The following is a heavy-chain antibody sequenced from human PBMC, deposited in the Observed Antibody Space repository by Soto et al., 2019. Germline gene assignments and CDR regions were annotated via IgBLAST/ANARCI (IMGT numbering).Heavy chain of an antibody. J-gene: IGHJ4*02. CDR3: ARDRGASLDC. CDR2: ISSSGSTM. CDR1: GFNFRNYE. V-gene: IGHV3-48*03. D-gene: IGHD2-21*01. Sequence: GGSLRLSCAASGFNFRNYEMNWVRQAPGKGLEWVSYISSSGSTMHYADSVKGRFTISRDNAKNSLFLQMSTLRAEDTAVYYCARDRGASLDCWGQGTLVTVSS.